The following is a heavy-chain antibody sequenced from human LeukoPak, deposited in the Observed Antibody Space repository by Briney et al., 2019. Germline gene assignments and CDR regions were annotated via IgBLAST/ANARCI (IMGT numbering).Heavy chain of an antibody. CDR1: GGSTSSYY. CDR2: IYYSGST. J-gene: IGHJ4*02. CDR3: ASREVDTAMVTDY. D-gene: IGHD5-18*01. Sequence: PSETLSLTCTVSGGSTSSYYWSWIWQPPGKGLEWIGYIYYSGSTNYNPSLKSRVTISVDTSKNQFSLKLSSVTAADTAVYYCASREVDTAMVTDYWGQGTLVTVSS. V-gene: IGHV4-59*01.